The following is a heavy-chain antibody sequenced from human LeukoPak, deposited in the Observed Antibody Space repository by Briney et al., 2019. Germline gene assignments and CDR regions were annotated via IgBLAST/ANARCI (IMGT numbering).Heavy chain of an antibody. J-gene: IGHJ6*03. CDR3: ASRGYCSGGSCYSPPYYYYYMDV. CDR2: IYYSGST. CDR1: GGSFRDYY. V-gene: IGHV4-34*01. Sequence: SETLSLTCAVYGGSFRDYYWSWIRQPPGKGLEWIGSIYYSGSTYYNPSLKSRVTISVDTSKNQFSLKLSSVTAADTAVYYCASRGYCSGGSCYSPPYYYYYMDVWGKGTTVTVSS. D-gene: IGHD2-15*01.